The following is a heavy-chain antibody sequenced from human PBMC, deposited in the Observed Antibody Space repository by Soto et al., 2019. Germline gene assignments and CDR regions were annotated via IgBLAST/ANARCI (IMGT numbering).Heavy chain of an antibody. Sequence: QVQLQQWGAGLLKPSETLSLTSAVYGGSFGGYRWSWIRQPPGEGREWIGEINQSGSTNYNPSLKSRVAISLDTSETQFSLTLNSLTAADTAVYYCVRAVPWRKSLDIWGLGTTVTVSS. CDR1: GGSFGGYR. CDR2: INQSGST. D-gene: IGHD1-1*01. CDR3: VRAVPWRKSLDI. J-gene: IGHJ3*02. V-gene: IGHV4-34*01.